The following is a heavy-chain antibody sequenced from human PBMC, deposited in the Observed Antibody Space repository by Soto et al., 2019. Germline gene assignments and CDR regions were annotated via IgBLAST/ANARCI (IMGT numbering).Heavy chain of an antibody. J-gene: IGHJ4*02. Sequence: GGSLRLSCAASGFTFNNYWMHWVRQAPGKGLVWVSRINGDGTTTNTADSVKGRFTISRDNAKNSLYLQMNSLRAEDTALYYCAKDDYYGSGSYPAHFDYWGQGTLVTVSS. D-gene: IGHD3-10*01. V-gene: IGHV3-74*01. CDR1: GFTFNNYW. CDR2: INGDGTTT. CDR3: AKDDYYGSGSYPAHFDY.